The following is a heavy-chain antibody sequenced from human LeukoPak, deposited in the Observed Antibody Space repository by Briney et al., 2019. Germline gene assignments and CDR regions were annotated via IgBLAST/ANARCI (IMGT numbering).Heavy chain of an antibody. V-gene: IGHV1-2*06. D-gene: IGHD2-2*01. CDR1: GYTFTGYY. J-gene: IGHJ4*02. Sequence: GASVKVSCKASGYTFTGYYMHWVRQAPGQGLEWMGRINPNSGGTNYAQKFQGRVTMTRDTPISTAYMELSRLRSDDTAVYYCTRASCSSISCYLDYWGQGTLVTVSS. CDR3: TRASCSSISCYLDY. CDR2: INPNSGGT.